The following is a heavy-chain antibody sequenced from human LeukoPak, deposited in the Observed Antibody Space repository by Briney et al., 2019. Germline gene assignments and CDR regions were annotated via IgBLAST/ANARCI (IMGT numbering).Heavy chain of an antibody. CDR3: AKDTYYYDS. CDR2: ITFDGNSK. CDR1: GFPFSIYG. J-gene: IGHJ4*02. Sequence: PGGSLRLSCAASGFPFSIYGMHWVRQAPGKGLEWVAIITFDGNSKSYADSVKGRFTVSRDNSKNTLYLQMNSLRAEDTAVYYCAKDTYYYDSWGQGTLVTVSS. V-gene: IGHV3-30*18. D-gene: IGHD3-22*01.